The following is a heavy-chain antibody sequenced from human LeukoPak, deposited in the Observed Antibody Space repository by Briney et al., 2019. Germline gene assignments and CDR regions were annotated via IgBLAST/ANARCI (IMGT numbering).Heavy chain of an antibody. D-gene: IGHD1-26*01. J-gene: IGHJ4*02. Sequence: GASVKVSCKASGGTFSSYAISWVRQAPGQGLEWMGGIIPIFGTANYAQKFQGRVTITADESTSTAYMELSSLRSEDTAVYYCAREKYPGSGSYYIFDYWGQGTLVTVSS. CDR2: IIPIFGTA. V-gene: IGHV1-69*13. CDR3: AREKYPGSGSYYIFDY. CDR1: GGTFSSYA.